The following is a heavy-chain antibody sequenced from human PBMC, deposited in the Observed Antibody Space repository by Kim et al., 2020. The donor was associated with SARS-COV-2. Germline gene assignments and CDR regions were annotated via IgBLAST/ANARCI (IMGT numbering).Heavy chain of an antibody. D-gene: IGHD3-22*01. Sequence: TANYAQKFQGRVTITADKSTSTAYMELSSLRSEDTAVYYCYDSSGYSVDYWGQGTLVTVSS. V-gene: IGHV1-69*06. CDR3: YDSSGYSVDY. CDR2: TA. J-gene: IGHJ4*02.